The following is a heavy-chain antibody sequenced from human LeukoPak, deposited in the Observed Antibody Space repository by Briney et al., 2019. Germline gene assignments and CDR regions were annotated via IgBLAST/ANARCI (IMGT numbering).Heavy chain of an antibody. V-gene: IGHV4-59*12. CDR1: GGSISNKY. CDR2: IYYSGST. J-gene: IGHJ4*02. CDR3: ARGYYCDS. Sequence: SATLSLTCTVSGGSISNKYWSWIRQPPGKGLEWIGYIYYSGSTNYNPSLKSRVTILVDTSKNQFSLQLSSVTPEDTAVYYCARGYYCDSWGQGTLVTVSS.